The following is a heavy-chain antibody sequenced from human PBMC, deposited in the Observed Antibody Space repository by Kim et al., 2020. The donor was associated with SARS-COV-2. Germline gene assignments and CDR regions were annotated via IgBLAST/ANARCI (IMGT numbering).Heavy chain of an antibody. Sequence: SETLSLTCTVSGGSISSYYWSWIRQPPGKGLEWVGYIYYSGSTNYNPSLKRRVTISVDTSKNKFSLKLSSVTAADTAVYYCARRVGFCSGGSCYTPQYYFDYWGQGTLVTVSS. V-gene: IGHV4-59*08. CDR1: GGSISSYY. D-gene: IGHD2-15*01. J-gene: IGHJ4*02. CDR3: ARRVGFCSGGSCYTPQYYFDY. CDR2: IYYSGST.